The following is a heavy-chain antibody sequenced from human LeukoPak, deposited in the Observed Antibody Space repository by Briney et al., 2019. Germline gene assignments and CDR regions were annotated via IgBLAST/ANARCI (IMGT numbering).Heavy chain of an antibody. CDR3: ARDVYCSGGSCYSGAWFDP. CDR1: CGSISSGSYY. J-gene: IGHJ5*02. V-gene: IGHV4-61*02. Sequence: SETLSLTCTVSCGSISSGSYYWSWIRQPAGKGLEWIGRIYTSGSTNYNPSLQSRVTISVDTSKNQFSLKLSSVTAADTAVYYCARDVYCSGGSCYSGAWFDPWGQGTLLTVSS. CDR2: IYTSGST. D-gene: IGHD2-15*01.